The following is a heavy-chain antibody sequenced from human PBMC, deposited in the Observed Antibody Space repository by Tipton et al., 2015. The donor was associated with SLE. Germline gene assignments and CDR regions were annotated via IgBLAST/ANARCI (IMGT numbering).Heavy chain of an antibody. J-gene: IGHJ2*01. D-gene: IGHD6-13*01. CDR3: ARRGSSWYRGYFDL. Sequence: QLVQSGAEVKKPGASVKVSCKASGYTFTSYGISWVRQAPGQGLEWMGWISAYNGNTNYAQKFQGRVTITRNTSISTAYMELSSLRSEDTAVYYCARRGSSWYRGYFDLWGRGTLVTVSS. CDR1: GYTFTSYG. V-gene: IGHV1-18*01. CDR2: ISAYNGNT.